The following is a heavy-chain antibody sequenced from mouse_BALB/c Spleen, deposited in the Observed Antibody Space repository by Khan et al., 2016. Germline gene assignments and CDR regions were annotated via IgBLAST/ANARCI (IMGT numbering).Heavy chain of an antibody. CDR2: INPSTGYT. V-gene: IGHV1-7*01. D-gene: IGHD2-10*01. Sequence: QVQLQQSGAELAKPGASVKMSCKASGYTFTSYWMHWVKQRPGQGLEWIGYINPSTGYTEYNQKFKDKATLTAAKSSSTAYMHLSSLTSEDSAVYYGARWSYYGNYLFAYWGQGTLVTVSA. CDR1: GYTFTSYW. CDR3: ARWSYYGNYLFAY. J-gene: IGHJ3*01.